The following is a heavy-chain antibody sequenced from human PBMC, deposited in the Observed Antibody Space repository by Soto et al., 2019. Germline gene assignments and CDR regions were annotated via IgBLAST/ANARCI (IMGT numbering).Heavy chain of an antibody. D-gene: IGHD3-16*02. CDR3: ARERVRGELSLLDWFDP. CDR1: GGSISSSSYY. Sequence: QLLESGPGLVKPSETLSLTCTVSGGSISSSSYYWGWIRQPPGKGLEWIGSIYYSGSTYYNPSLKSRVTISVDTSKNQFSLKLSSVTAADTAVYYCARERVRGELSLLDWFDPWGQGTLVTVSS. V-gene: IGHV4-39*02. CDR2: IYYSGST. J-gene: IGHJ5*02.